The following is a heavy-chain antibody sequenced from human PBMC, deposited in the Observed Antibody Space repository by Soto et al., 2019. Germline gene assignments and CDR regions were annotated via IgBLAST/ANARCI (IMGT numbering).Heavy chain of an antibody. V-gene: IGHV1-18*01. CDR3: ARESVTIFGVVKYYFDY. J-gene: IGHJ4*02. CDR1: GYTCTSYG. D-gene: IGHD3-3*01. Sequence: ASVKVSCKASGYTCTSYGISWVRQEPGQGLEWMGWISAYNGNTNYAQKLQGRVTMTTDTSTSTAYMEQRSLRSDDTAVYYFARESVTIFGVVKYYFDYWGQGTLVTVSS. CDR2: ISAYNGNT.